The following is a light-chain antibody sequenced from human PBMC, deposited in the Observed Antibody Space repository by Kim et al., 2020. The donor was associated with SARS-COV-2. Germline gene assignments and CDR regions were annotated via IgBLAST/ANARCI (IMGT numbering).Light chain of an antibody. CDR1: SSNIGAGYD. CDR2: GNS. CDR3: QSYDSSLSGYV. J-gene: IGLJ1*01. Sequence: QRVTNSGTGSSSNIGAGYDVHGYQQLPGTAPKLLIYGNSNRPSGVPDRFSGSKSGTSASLAITGLQAEDEADYYCQSYDSSLSGYVFGTGTKVTVL. V-gene: IGLV1-40*01.